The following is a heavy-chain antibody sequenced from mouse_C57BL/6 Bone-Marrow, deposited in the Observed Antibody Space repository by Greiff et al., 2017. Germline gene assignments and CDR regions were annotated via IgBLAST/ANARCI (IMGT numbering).Heavy chain of an antibody. D-gene: IGHD2-5*01. CDR3: ARPYYSNYGFVY. CDR2: ISGGGGNT. V-gene: IGHV5-9*01. Sequence: EVQLQESGGGLVKPGGSLKLSCAASGFTFSSYTMSWVRQTPEKRLEWVATISGGGGNTYYPDSVKGRFTISRDNAKNTLYLQMSSLRSEDTALYYCARPYYSNYGFVYWGQGTLVTVSA. J-gene: IGHJ3*01. CDR1: GFTFSSYT.